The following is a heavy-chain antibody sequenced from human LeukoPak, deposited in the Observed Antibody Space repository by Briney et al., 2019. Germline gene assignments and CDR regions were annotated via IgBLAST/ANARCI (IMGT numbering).Heavy chain of an antibody. CDR2: IDHSGST. V-gene: IGHV4-38-2*02. CDR3: ARGIGYSSSWYEIYYYYYYMDV. CDR1: GYSISSGYY. Sequence: PSETLSLTCTVSGYSISSGYYWGWIRQPPGKGLEWTGSIDHSGSTYYNPSLKSRITISVDTSKNQFSLKLSSVTAADTAVYYCARGIGYSSSWYEIYYYYYYMDVWGKGTTVTVSS. J-gene: IGHJ6*03. D-gene: IGHD6-13*01.